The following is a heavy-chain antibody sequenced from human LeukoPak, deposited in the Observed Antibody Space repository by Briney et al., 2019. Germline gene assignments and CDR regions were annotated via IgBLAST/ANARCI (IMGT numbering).Heavy chain of an antibody. CDR3: AKRDYYYDSSGYRI. CDR2: ISGSGGST. V-gene: IGHV3-23*01. Sequence: GGSLRLSCAASGFTFSSYGMRWVRQAPGKGLEWVSAISGSGGSTYYADSVKGRFTISRDNSKNTLYLQMNSLRAEDTAVYYCAKRDYYYDSSGYRIWGQGTMVTVSS. CDR1: GFTFSSYG. J-gene: IGHJ3*02. D-gene: IGHD3-22*01.